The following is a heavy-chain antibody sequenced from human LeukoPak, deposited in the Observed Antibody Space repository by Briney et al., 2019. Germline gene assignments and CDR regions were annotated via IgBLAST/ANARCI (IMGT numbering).Heavy chain of an antibody. V-gene: IGHV1-18*04. CDR3: ERDVGPYAQQQLVPVWFDP. J-gene: IGHJ5*02. D-gene: IGHD6-13*01. Sequence: ASVKVSCKASGYTFTSYGISWVRQAPGQGLEWIGWISAYNGNTNYAQKLQGRVTMTTDTSTSTVYMALRSLRYDDTAVSYCERDVGPYAQQQLVPVWFDPWGQGTLVTVSS. CDR1: GYTFTSYG. CDR2: ISAYNGNT.